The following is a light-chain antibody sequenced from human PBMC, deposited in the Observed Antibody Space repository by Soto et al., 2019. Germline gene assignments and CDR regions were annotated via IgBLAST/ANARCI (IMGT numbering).Light chain of an antibody. Sequence: EIVLTQSPATLSVSPGGRATLSCRASQSIGSDIAWYQQKIGQAPRLLIYYASTRATGVPARFSGSGSGTEFTLTISSLQSEDFAVYYCQQCNTWPWTFGQGTKVEIK. J-gene: IGKJ1*01. CDR3: QQCNTWPWT. V-gene: IGKV3-15*01. CDR2: YAS. CDR1: QSIGSD.